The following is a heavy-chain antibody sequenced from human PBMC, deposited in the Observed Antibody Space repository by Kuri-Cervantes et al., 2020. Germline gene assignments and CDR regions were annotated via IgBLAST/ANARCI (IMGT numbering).Heavy chain of an antibody. Sequence: LSLTCAASGFTFSSYGMHWVRQAPGKGLEWVAVIWYDGSNKYYADSVKGRFTISRDNAKNTLYLQMNSLRAEDTAVYYCARVTGGVRKLDYWGQGTLVTVSS. J-gene: IGHJ4*02. V-gene: IGHV3-33*08. CDR3: ARVTGGVRKLDY. D-gene: IGHD3-16*01. CDR1: GFTFSSYG. CDR2: IWYDGSNK.